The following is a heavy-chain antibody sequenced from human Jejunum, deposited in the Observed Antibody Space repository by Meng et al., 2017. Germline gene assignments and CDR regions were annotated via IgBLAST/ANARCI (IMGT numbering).Heavy chain of an antibody. V-gene: IGHV4-31*03. CDR1: GVSLWTGAYY. CDR3: ARLGITETSGGFDP. D-gene: IGHD1-7*01. CDR2: IYYSGST. Sequence: QGRRPESGPGPVKPSQTLSLTRTVSGVSLWTGAYYCSLIRQHPGKGLGWIGYIYYSGSTFYNPSLKSRVSISLETSKNQFSLNVTSVTAADTAFYYCARLGITETSGGFDPWGQGILVTVSS. J-gene: IGHJ5*02.